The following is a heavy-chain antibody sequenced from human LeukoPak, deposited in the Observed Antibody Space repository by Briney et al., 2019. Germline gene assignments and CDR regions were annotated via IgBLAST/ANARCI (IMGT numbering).Heavy chain of an antibody. CDR1: GYTFTSYG. V-gene: IGHV1-18*01. CDR3: AREAPFYDYVWGSWDY. J-gene: IGHJ4*02. CDR2: ISAYNGNT. Sequence: ASVKVSCKASGYTFTSYGISWLRQAPGKGLEWMGWISAYNGNTNYAQKPQGRFTMTTDTSTSTTYMELRSLRSDDTAVYYCAREAPFYDYVWGSWDYWGQGTLVTVSS. D-gene: IGHD3-16*01.